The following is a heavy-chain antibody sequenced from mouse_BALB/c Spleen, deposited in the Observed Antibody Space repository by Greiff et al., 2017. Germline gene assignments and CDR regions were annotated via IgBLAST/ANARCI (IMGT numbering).Heavy chain of an antibody. CDR1: GFNFKDTY. CDR3: ARSPITTVVGPPAMDY. CDR2: IDPANGNT. D-gene: IGHD1-1*01. J-gene: IGHJ4*01. Sequence: EVQLQQSGAELVKPGASVKLSCTASGFNFKDTYMHWVKQRPEQGLEWIGRIDPANGNTKYDPKFQGKATITADTSSNTAYLQLSSLTSEDTAVYYCARSPITTVVGPPAMDYWGQGTSVTVSS. V-gene: IGHV14-3*02.